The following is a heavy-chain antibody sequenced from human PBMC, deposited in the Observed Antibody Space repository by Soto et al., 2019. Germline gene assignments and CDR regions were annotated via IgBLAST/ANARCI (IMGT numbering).Heavy chain of an antibody. CDR3: ARGGGRSVFDY. J-gene: IGHJ4*02. Sequence: QVQLEQSGAEVKEPGASVRVSCKLSGDTLTRHYIQWVRQAPGQGLEWMGRINPNSGDTKYAQSFQGRVPMTRDTSINTAYMALSTLRSDDTAVYYCARGGGRSVFDYWGQGILVTVSS. D-gene: IGHD2-15*01. CDR2: INPNSGDT. CDR1: GDTLTRHY. V-gene: IGHV1-2*06.